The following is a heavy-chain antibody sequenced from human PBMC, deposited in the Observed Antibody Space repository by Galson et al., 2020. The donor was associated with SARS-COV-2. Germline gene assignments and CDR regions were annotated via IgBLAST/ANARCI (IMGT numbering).Heavy chain of an antibody. CDR2: ISSSSSYT. CDR1: GFTFSDYY. Sequence: GGSLRLSCAASGFTFSDYYMSWIRQAPGKGLEWVSYISSSSSYTNYADSVKGRFTISRDNAKNSLYLQMNSLRAEDTAVYNCARVERGYCSSTSCYIPGYYYYMDVWGKGTTVTVSS. D-gene: IGHD2-2*02. J-gene: IGHJ6*03. CDR3: ARVERGYCSSTSCYIPGYYYYMDV. V-gene: IGHV3-11*05.